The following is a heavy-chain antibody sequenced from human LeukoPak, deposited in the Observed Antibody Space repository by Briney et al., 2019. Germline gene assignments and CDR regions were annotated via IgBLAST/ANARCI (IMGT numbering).Heavy chain of an antibody. V-gene: IGHV3-9*01. CDR2: ISWNSGTI. J-gene: IGHJ4*02. CDR1: GLTFDDYA. Sequence: PGRSLRLSCAASGLTFDDYAMHWVRQAPGKGLEWVSGISWNSGTIGYADSVKGRFTTSRDNAKNSLYLQMNSLRAEDTAVYYCASAFSSTVDYWGQGTLVTVSS. CDR3: ASAFSSTVDY. D-gene: IGHD2/OR15-2a*01.